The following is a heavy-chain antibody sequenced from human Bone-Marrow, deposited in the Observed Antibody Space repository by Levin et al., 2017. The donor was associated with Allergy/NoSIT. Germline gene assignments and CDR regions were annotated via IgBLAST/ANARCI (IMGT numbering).Heavy chain of an antibody. CDR2: IIPFSGTT. J-gene: IGHJ5*02. D-gene: IGHD1-1*01. Sequence: GASVKVSCKPSGGTFTNFRFTWVRQAPGQGLEWMGGIIPFSGTTHYAKKFQDRLTIGADKFTDTAYMELTSVKYDDTAVYFCARGDRGFDDLDYNYLDPWGQGTLVIVSS. V-gene: IGHV1-69*06. CDR1: GGTFTNFR. CDR3: ARGDRGFDDLDYNYLDP.